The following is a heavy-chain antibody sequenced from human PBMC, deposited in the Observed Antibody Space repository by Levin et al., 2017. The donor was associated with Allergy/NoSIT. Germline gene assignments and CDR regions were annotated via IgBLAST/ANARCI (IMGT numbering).Heavy chain of an antibody. CDR3: AKEKYYYDSSGYLDAFDI. D-gene: IGHD3-22*01. Sequence: GGSLRLSCAASGFTFSSYGMHWVRQAPGKGLEWVAVISYDGSNKYYADSVKGRFTISRDNSKNTLYLQMNSLRAEDTAVYYCAKEKYYYDSSGYLDAFDIWGQGTMVTVSS. V-gene: IGHV3-30*18. CDR1: GFTFSSYG. CDR2: ISYDGSNK. J-gene: IGHJ3*02.